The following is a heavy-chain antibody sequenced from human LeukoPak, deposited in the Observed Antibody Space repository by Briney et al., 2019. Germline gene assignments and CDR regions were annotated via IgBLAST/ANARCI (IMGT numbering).Heavy chain of an antibody. J-gene: IGHJ4*02. D-gene: IGHD3-22*01. CDR2: VYYSGST. CDR1: GGSINSYY. CDR3: ARDVFSGYHDS. V-gene: IGHV4-59*01. Sequence: SETLSLTCTVSGGSINSYYWSWIRQPPGRGLEWLGYVYYSGSTNYNPSLKSRVTISVDTSKSQFSLNLSSVTAADTAVYYCARDVFSGYHDSWGQGTLVTVSS.